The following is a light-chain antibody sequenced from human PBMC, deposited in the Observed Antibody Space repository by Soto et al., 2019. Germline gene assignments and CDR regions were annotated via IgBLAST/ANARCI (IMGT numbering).Light chain of an antibody. J-gene: IGKJ1*01. CDR3: QQYNSSPWT. V-gene: IGKV1-5*03. Sequence: DIQMTQSPSTLSASVGDRVTITCRASQSISSWLAWYQQKPGKAPKLLIYKAASVESGVPSRFSGSGSGTEFTLTISSLQPDDFETYYCQQYNSSPWTFGQGTKVEIK. CDR2: KAA. CDR1: QSISSW.